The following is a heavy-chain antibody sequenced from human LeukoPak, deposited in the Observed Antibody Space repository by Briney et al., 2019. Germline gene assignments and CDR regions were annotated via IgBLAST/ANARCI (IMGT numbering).Heavy chain of an antibody. CDR1: GFTFSAYG. D-gene: IGHD3-22*01. CDR3: ARDYYDSNGYYANYN. J-gene: IGHJ4*02. V-gene: IGHV3-30*03. Sequence: PGRSLRLSCAASGFTFSAYGIHWVRQAPGKGLEWVAVISHDGNNEYYADSVKGRFTIFRDNAKNMLYLQMNSLGAEDTAVYYCARDYYDSNGYYANYNWGQGTLVTVSS. CDR2: ISHDGNNE.